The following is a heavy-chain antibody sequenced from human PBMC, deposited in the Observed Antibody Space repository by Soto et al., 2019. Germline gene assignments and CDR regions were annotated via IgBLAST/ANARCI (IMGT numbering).Heavy chain of an antibody. D-gene: IGHD2-2*01. CDR1: GYTFTGYY. CDR3: ARDRWGVVPAAGDAFDI. J-gene: IGHJ3*02. Sequence: GASVKVSCKASGYTFTGYYMHWVRQAPGQGLEWMGWINPNSGGTNYAQKFQGWVTMTRDTSISTAYMELSSLRSEDTAVYYCARDRWGVVPAAGDAFDIWGQGTMVT. V-gene: IGHV1-2*04. CDR2: INPNSGGT.